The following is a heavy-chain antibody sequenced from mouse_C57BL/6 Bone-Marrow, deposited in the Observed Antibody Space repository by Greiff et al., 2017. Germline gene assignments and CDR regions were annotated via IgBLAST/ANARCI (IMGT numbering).Heavy chain of an antibody. CDR1: GFTFTDYY. V-gene: IGHV7-3*01. D-gene: IGHD1-1*01. CDR3: ARYYYGSSFDY. CDR2: IRNKANGYTT. Sequence: EVHLVESGGGLVQPGGSLSLSCAASGFTFTDYYMSWVRQPPGKALEWLGFIRNKANGYTTAYSASVKGRFTISRDNSQSILYLQMNALRAEDSATYYCARYYYGSSFDYWGQGTTLTVSS. J-gene: IGHJ2*01.